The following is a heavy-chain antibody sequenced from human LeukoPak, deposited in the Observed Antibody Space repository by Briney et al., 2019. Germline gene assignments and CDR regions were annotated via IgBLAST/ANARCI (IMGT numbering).Heavy chain of an antibody. CDR3: ARDPPGSGSYLDY. V-gene: IGHV4-59*01. Sequence: SETLSLTCTVCGGSINNYYWSWIRQPPGKGLEYIGYIYYSGSTNYNPSLKSRVTISVDTSKNQSSLKLSSVTAADTAVYYCARDPPGSGSYLDYWGQGTLVTVSS. J-gene: IGHJ4*02. D-gene: IGHD3-10*01. CDR2: IYYSGST. CDR1: GGSINNYY.